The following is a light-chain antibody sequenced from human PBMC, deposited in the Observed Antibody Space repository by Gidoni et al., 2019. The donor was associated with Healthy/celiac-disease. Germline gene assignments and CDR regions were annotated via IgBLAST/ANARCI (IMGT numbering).Light chain of an antibody. CDR2: GAS. J-gene: IGKJ2*01. V-gene: IGKV3-20*01. CDR1: QSVSSTS. CDR3: QQYGSSSYT. Sequence: EIVLTQPPGTLSLSPGERATLSCRASQSVSSTSLAWYQQKPGQAPRLLIYGASSRATGIPDRFSGSGSGTDFTLTISRLEPEDFAVFYCQQYGSSSYTFGQGTKLEIK.